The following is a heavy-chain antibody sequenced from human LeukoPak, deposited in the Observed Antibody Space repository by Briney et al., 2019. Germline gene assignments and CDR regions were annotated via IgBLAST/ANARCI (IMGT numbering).Heavy chain of an antibody. CDR3: AKGKYSSGGVPDY. CDR2: MSFDGFSK. J-gene: IGHJ4*02. Sequence: XXXXGKXXXXXXAMSFDGFSKYYADSVKGRFTVSRDNSKNTLYLQINSLRGEDTAVYYCAKGKYSSGGVPDYWGQGTLVTVSS. V-gene: IGHV3-30*18. D-gene: IGHD6-19*01.